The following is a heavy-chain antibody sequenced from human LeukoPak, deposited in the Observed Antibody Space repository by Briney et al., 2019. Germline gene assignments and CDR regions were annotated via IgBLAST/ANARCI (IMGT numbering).Heavy chain of an antibody. CDR1: GFTFSNAW. V-gene: IGHV3-15*01. Sequence: GGSLRLSCAASGFTFSNAWMSWVRQPPGKGLEWVGRIKSKTDGGTTDYAATMKGRFTISRDDSKNTLYLQMNSLKTEDTAVYYCITGRPIGYCSSTSCYRLDAFDIWGQGTMVTVSS. D-gene: IGHD2-2*01. J-gene: IGHJ3*02. CDR2: IKSKTDGGTT. CDR3: ITGRPIGYCSSTSCYRLDAFDI.